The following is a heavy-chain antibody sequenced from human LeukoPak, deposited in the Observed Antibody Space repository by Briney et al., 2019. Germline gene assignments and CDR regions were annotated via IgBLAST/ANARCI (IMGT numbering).Heavy chain of an antibody. Sequence: SQTLSLTCAASGGSISSGGYSWSWIRQPPGKGLEWIGYIYHSGSTYYNPSLKSRVTISVDRSKNQFSLKLSSVTAADTAVYYCARSYGSGSYTWFDPWGQGTLVTVSS. V-gene: IGHV4-30-2*01. J-gene: IGHJ5*02. CDR1: GGSISSGGYS. CDR3: ARSYGSGSYTWFDP. D-gene: IGHD3-10*01. CDR2: IYHSGST.